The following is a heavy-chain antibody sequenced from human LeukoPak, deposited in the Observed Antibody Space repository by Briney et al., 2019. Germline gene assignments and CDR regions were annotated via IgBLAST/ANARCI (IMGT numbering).Heavy chain of an antibody. CDR1: GFTFSSYA. J-gene: IGHJ4*02. CDR2: ISYDGSYK. Sequence: PGGSLRLSCAASGFTFSSYAMHWVRQAPGKGLEWVAVISYDGSYKYYADSVKGRFTNSRDNSKNTLYLQMSSLRADDTAVYYCARDGGYYYDTWGQGTLVTVSS. V-gene: IGHV3-30*04. D-gene: IGHD3-22*01. CDR3: ARDGGYYYDT.